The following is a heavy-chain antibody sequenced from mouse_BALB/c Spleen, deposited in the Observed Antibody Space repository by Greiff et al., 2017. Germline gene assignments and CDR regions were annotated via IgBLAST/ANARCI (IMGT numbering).Heavy chain of an antibody. J-gene: IGHJ4*01. D-gene: IGHD1-1*01. Sequence: EVMLVESGGGLVQPGGSRKLSCAASGFTFSSFGMHWVRQAPEKGLEWVAYISSGSSTIYYADTVKGRFTISRDNPKNTLFLQMTSLRSEDTAMYYCARLITTVVATEYYAMDYWGQGTSVTVSS. CDR3: ARLITTVVATEYYAMDY. CDR2: ISSGSSTI. V-gene: IGHV5-17*02. CDR1: GFTFSSFG.